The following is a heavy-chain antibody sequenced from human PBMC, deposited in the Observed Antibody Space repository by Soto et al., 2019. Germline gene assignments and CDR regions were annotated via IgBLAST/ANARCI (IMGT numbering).Heavy chain of an antibody. D-gene: IGHD3-22*01. J-gene: IGHJ4*02. CDR2: ISGSGGST. CDR3: QKHVPSTYYYDSSGYSRFRLRFIPSFDY. V-gene: IGHV3-23*01. CDR1: GFTFSSYA. Sequence: EVQLLESGGGLVQPGGSLRLSCAASGFTFSSYAMSWVRQAPGKGLEWVSAISGSGGSTYYADSVKGRFTISSDNCKNTLYLQMNSRRAEDTALYYCQKHVPSTYYYDSSGYSRFRLRFIPSFDYWGQGTLVTVGS.